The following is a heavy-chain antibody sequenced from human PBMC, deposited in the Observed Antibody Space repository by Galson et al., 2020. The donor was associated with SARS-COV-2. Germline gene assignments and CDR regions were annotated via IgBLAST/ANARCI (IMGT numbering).Heavy chain of an antibody. Sequence: TGGSLRLSCAASGFTFSSSWMHWVRQAPGKGLVWVSRINSDGSSTSYADSVKGRFTSSRDNAKNTLYLQMNSLRAEDTAVYYCARVGTRSGGKYYLGYGGHGTLVTVSS. CDR1: GFTFSSSW. D-gene: IGHD6-19*01. V-gene: IGHV3-74*01. CDR3: ARVGTRSGGKYYLGY. J-gene: IGHJ4*01. CDR2: INSDGSST.